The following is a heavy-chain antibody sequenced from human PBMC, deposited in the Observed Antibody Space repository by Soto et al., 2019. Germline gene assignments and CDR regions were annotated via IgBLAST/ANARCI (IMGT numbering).Heavy chain of an antibody. D-gene: IGHD3-10*01. CDR1: GFTFSSYA. CDR2: ISGSGGST. Sequence: GGSLRLSCAASGFTFSSYAMSWVRQAPGEGLEWVSAISGSGGSTYYADSVKGRFTISRDNSKNTLYLQMNSLRAEDTAVYYCAKDPGYGFDPGWFDPWGQGTLVTVSS. J-gene: IGHJ5*02. CDR3: AKDPGYGFDPGWFDP. V-gene: IGHV3-23*01.